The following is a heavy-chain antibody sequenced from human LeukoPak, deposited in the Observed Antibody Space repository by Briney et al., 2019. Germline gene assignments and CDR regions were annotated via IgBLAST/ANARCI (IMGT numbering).Heavy chain of an antibody. Sequence: ASVKVSCKASGYTFTGYYMHWVRQAPGQGLEWMGWINPNSGDTNYAQKFQGRVTMTRDTSISTAYMELSRLRSDETAVYYCARGAAYSSRSVGGYWGQGTLVTVSS. CDR1: GYTFTGYY. CDR3: ARGAAYSSRSVGGY. J-gene: IGHJ4*02. V-gene: IGHV1-2*02. CDR2: INPNSGDT. D-gene: IGHD6-13*01.